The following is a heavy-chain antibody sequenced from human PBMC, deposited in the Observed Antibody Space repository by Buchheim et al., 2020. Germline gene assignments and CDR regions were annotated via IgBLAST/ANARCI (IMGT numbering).Heavy chain of an antibody. Sequence: QVQVVQSGAEVKKPGASVKVSCKASGYTFTNYVMHWVRQAPGQRLEWMGWINAGNGNTKYSHKFQGRVTITRDTSASTVYMELSSLRYEDTALYYCARDLRDGSFNPFDYWGQGTL. CDR2: INAGNGNT. J-gene: IGHJ4*02. V-gene: IGHV1-3*01. CDR1: GYTFTNYV. CDR3: ARDLRDGSFNPFDY. D-gene: IGHD5-24*01.